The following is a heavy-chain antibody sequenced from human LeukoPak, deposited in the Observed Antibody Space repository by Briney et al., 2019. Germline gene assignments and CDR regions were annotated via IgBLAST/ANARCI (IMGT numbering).Heavy chain of an antibody. Sequence: DPGGSLRLSCAASGFTFSSYAMSWVRQAPGKGLEWASAISGSGGSTYYADSVKGRFTISRDNSKNTLYLQMNSLRAEDTAVYYCAKSPFYSSQRVYSDYWGQGTLVTVSS. J-gene: IGHJ4*02. D-gene: IGHD6-13*01. V-gene: IGHV3-23*01. CDR3: AKSPFYSSQRVYSDY. CDR1: GFTFSSYA. CDR2: ISGSGGST.